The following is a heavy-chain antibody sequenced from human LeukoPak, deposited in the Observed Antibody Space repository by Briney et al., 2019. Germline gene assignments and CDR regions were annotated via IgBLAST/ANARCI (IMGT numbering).Heavy chain of an antibody. Sequence: GESLKISSKGSGYSFTSYWIGWVRQMPGKRLKWLEIIYPGDSNTRYSPSFQGQVTISADKSISTAYLQWSSLKAADTAVYYCARRGYSYDFDYWGQGTLVTVSS. CDR3: ARRGYSYDFDY. CDR2: IYPGDSNT. D-gene: IGHD5-18*01. V-gene: IGHV5-51*01. CDR1: GYSFTSYW. J-gene: IGHJ4*02.